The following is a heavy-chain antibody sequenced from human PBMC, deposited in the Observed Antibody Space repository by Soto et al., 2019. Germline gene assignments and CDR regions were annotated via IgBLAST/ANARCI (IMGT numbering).Heavy chain of an antibody. CDR3: AKDFTLGGWGGMDV. Sequence: EVQLVESGGGLVQPGRSLRLSCAASGFTFDDYAMHWVRQAPGKGLEWVSGISWNSGSIGYADSVKGRFTISRDNAKNSLYLEMDSLRTADPALYFRAKDFTLGGWGGMDVWGQGTTVTVSS. J-gene: IGHJ6*02. V-gene: IGHV3-9*01. CDR2: ISWNSGSI. CDR1: GFTFDDYA. D-gene: IGHD3-16*01.